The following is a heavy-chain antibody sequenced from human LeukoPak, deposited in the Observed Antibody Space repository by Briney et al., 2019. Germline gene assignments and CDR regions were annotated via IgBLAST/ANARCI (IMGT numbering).Heavy chain of an antibody. CDR2: ISSSSTYI. Sequence: PGGSLRLSCAASGFPFSSYSMNWVRQAPGKGLEWVSSISSSSTYIYYADSVKGRFTISRDNSKNTLYLQMNSLRAEDTAVYYCARAGPAYCSSTSCYAFDAFDIWGQGTMVTVSS. J-gene: IGHJ3*02. CDR3: ARAGPAYCSSTSCYAFDAFDI. V-gene: IGHV3-21*01. D-gene: IGHD2-2*01. CDR1: GFPFSSYS.